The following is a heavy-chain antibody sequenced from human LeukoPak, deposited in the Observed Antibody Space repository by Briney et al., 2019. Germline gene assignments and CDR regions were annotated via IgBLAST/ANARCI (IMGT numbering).Heavy chain of an antibody. D-gene: IGHD4-11*01. J-gene: IGHJ4*02. Sequence: GGSLRLSCAASGFIVSANYMNWVRQAPGKGLEWVSVIYSGGSPFYADSVRGRFTISRDNSKNTVYLQMNSLRVEDTALYYCARGRQCDFWGQGTLVTVSS. CDR2: IYSGGSP. V-gene: IGHV3-53*01. CDR1: GFIVSANY. CDR3: ARGRQCDF.